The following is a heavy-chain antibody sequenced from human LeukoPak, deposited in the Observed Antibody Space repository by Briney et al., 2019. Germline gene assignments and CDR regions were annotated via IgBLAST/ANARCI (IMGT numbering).Heavy chain of an antibody. Sequence: GASVKVSCKASGGTFSSYAISWVRQAPGQGLEWMGGIIPIFGTANYAQKLQGRVTTTTDTSTSTAYMELRSLRSDDTAVYFCARDPRKTSGWYAMGAFDYWGQGTLVTVSS. CDR1: GGTFSSYA. CDR3: ARDPRKTSGWYAMGAFDY. D-gene: IGHD6-19*01. V-gene: IGHV1-69*05. J-gene: IGHJ4*02. CDR2: IIPIFGTA.